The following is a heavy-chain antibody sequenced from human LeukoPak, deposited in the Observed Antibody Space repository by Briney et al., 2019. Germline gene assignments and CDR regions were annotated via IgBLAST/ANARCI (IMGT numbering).Heavy chain of an antibody. CDR3: AKDRGVHYYGSERGLYNWFDP. CDR2: ISGSGGST. V-gene: IGHV3-23*01. J-gene: IGHJ5*02. CDR1: GFTFSSYA. Sequence: GGSLRLSCAASGFTFSSYAMNWVRQAPGKGLEWVSAISGSGGSTYYTDSVRGRFTISRDNSKNTLYLQMNSLRAEDTAVYYCAKDRGVHYYGSERGLYNWFDPWGQGTLVTVSS. D-gene: IGHD3-10*01.